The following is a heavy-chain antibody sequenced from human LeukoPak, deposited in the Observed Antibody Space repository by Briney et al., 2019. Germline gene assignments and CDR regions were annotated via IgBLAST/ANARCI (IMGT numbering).Heavy chain of an antibody. V-gene: IGHV4-34*01. J-gene: IGHJ4*02. CDR1: GGSFSGYY. D-gene: IGHD6-19*01. Sequence: SETLSLTCAVYGGSFSGYYWSWIRRPPGKGLEWIGEINHSGSTNYNPSLKSRVTISVDTSKNQFSLKLSSVTAADTAVYYCARSGKSGYSSGWYRGRIDYWGQGTLVTVSS. CDR3: ARSGKSGYSSGWYRGRIDY. CDR2: INHSGST.